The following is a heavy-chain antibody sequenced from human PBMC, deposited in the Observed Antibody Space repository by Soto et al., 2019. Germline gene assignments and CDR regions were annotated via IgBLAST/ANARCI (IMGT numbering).Heavy chain of an antibody. CDR3: ARHITTVAGNWFDP. CDR2: IYSSGST. D-gene: IGHD3-10*01. Sequence: SETLSLTFTVSGSSISSSSYYWGWIRQPPGKGLEWIGSIYSSGSTYYNPSLKRRVTISVDTSKNPFSLKLSSVTAADTAVYYCARHITTVAGNWFDPWGQGTLVTVSS. V-gene: IGHV4-39*01. CDR1: GSSISSSSYY. J-gene: IGHJ5*02.